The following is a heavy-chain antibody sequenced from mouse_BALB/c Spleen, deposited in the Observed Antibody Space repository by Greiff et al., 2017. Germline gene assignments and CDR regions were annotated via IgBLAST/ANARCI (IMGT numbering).Heavy chain of an antibody. CDR2: IYPSDSYT. V-gene: IGHV1-69*02. J-gene: IGHJ4*01. Sequence: VQLQQPGAELVRPGASVKLSCKASGYTFTSYWINWVKQRPGQGLEWIGNIYPSDSYTNYNQKFKDKATLTVDKSSSTAYMQLSSPTSEDSAVYYCTREDDYDAMDDWGQGTSVTVSS. CDR3: TREDDYDAMDD. CDR1: GYTFTSYW.